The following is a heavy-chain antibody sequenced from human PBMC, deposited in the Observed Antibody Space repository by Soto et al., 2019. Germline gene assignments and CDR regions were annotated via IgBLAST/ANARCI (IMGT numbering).Heavy chain of an antibody. J-gene: IGHJ6*02. Sequence: GGSLRLSCAASGFTFSSYGMHWVRQAPGKGLEWVAVIWYDGSNKYYADSVKGRFTISRDNSKNTLYLQMNSLRAEDTAVYYCARDLQDGLGIDYYYGMDVWGQGTTVTVSS. CDR1: GFTFSSYG. CDR3: ARDLQDGLGIDYYYGMDV. CDR2: IWYDGSNK. D-gene: IGHD3-10*01. V-gene: IGHV3-33*01.